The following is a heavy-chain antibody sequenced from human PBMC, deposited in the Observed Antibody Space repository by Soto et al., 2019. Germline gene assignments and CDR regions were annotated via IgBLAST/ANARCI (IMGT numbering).Heavy chain of an antibody. D-gene: IGHD4-4*01. V-gene: IGHV5-51*01. Sequence: PGESLKISCKGSGYSFTSYWIGWVRQMPGKGLEWMGIIYPGDSDTRYSPSFQGQVTISADKSISTAYLQWSSLKASDTAMYYCARLGEGTTVTTIPNYYYYGMDVWGQGTTVTVS. CDR2: IYPGDSDT. J-gene: IGHJ6*02. CDR1: GYSFTSYW. CDR3: ARLGEGTTVTTIPNYYYYGMDV.